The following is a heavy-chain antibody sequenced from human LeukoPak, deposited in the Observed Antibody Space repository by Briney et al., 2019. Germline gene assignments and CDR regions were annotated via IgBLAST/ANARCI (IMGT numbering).Heavy chain of an antibody. J-gene: IGHJ4*02. D-gene: IGHD3-22*01. CDR1: GYSFTSYW. Sequence: GESLKISCKGSGYSFTSYWIGWVRQMPGKGLEWMGIIYPGDSDTRYSPSFQGQVTTSADKSISTAYLQWSSLKASDTAMYYCARLPYYYDSSGYYFDYWGQGTLVTVSS. V-gene: IGHV5-51*01. CDR3: ARLPYYYDSSGYYFDY. CDR2: IYPGDSDT.